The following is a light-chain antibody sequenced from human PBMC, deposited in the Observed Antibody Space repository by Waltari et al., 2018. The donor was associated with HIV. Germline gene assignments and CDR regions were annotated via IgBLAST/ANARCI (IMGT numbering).Light chain of an antibody. CDR3: CSCAGSSTHV. V-gene: IGLV2-23*01. CDR2: EAS. J-gene: IGLJ1*01. CDR1: TSEVGKYNV. Sequence: QPALSHTAPVCGWPGHTITISSTGTTSEVGKYNVVTWYQQHPGKAPILMIYEASKRPSGVSNRFSGSKSGNTASLTISGLQAEDEADYYCCSCAGSSTHVFGAGTKVTVL.